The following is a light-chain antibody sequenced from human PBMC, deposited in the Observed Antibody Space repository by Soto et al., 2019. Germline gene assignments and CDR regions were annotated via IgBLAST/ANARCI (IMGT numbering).Light chain of an antibody. CDR3: GTWYSNLSAGWV. J-gene: IGLJ3*02. CDR1: SSNMGNNP. V-gene: IGLV1-51*01. CDR2: DTN. Sequence: QSVLTQPPSVSAAPGQKVTISCSGSSSNMGNNPVSLYQQVPGTDPKLLIYDTNKRTSGIPDRFSGSKSGTSATLGITGLQTGDEADYYGGTWYSNLSAGWVFCGGTKLTVL.